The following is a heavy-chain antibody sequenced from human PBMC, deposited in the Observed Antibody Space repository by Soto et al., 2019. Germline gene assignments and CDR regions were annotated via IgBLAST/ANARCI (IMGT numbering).Heavy chain of an antibody. CDR1: GFSFSSYS. D-gene: IGHD3-22*01. Sequence: AGTLILSCAASGFSFSSYSMSWVRQAPGKGLEWVSAISGSGGSTYYADSVKGGFTISRDNSKNTLYLQMNSLRAEDTAVYYCAKDRVVDSSGYCSDYWGQGTLVTVSS. J-gene: IGHJ4*02. V-gene: IGHV3-23*01. CDR2: ISGSGGST. CDR3: AKDRVVDSSGYCSDY.